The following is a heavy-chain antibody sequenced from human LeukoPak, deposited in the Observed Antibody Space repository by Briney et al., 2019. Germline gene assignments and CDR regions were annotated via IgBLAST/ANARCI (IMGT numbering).Heavy chain of an antibody. D-gene: IGHD3-3*01. V-gene: IGHV4-61*02. J-gene: IGHJ4*02. CDR2: IYTSGST. CDR3: ARTRFGVHFDY. Sequence: PSETLSLTCTVSGGSISRGSYYWSWLRQPAGKGLEWIGRIYTSGSTNYNPSLKSRVTISVDTSRNQFSLKLSSVTAADTAVYYCARTRFGVHFDYWGQGTLVTVSS. CDR1: GGSISRGSYY.